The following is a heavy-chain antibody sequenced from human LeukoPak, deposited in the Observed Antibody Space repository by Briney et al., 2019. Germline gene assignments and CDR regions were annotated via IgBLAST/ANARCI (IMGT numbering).Heavy chain of an antibody. V-gene: IGHV3-21*01. CDR2: ISSSSSYI. Sequence: GGSLRLSCAASGFTFSSYSMNWVRQAPGKGLEWVSSISSSSSYIYYADSVKGRFTISRDNAKNSLYLQMNSLRAEDTAVYYCARDYYDILTGYPVPDAFDIWGQGTMVTVSS. CDR3: ARDYYDILTGYPVPDAFDI. J-gene: IGHJ3*02. D-gene: IGHD3-9*01. CDR1: GFTFSSYS.